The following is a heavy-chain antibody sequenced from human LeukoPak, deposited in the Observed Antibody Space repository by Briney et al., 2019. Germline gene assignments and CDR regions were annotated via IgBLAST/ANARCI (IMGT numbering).Heavy chain of an antibody. V-gene: IGHV3-74*01. CDR3: AGGVAGRGDY. CDR2: INGDGSST. D-gene: IGHD6-6*01. CDR1: GFTFGSYW. Sequence: GGSLRLSCAASGFTFGSYWMHWVRQVPRKGLLWVSRINGDGSSTTYADSVKGRFTISRDNAKNTLYLQMTSLGAEDTALYYCAGGVAGRGDYWGQGTLVTVSS. J-gene: IGHJ4*02.